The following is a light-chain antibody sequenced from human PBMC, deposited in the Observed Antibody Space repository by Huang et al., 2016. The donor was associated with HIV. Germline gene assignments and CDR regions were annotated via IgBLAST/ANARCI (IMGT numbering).Light chain of an antibody. Sequence: DIQMTQSPSSLSASVGDRISIACRASQTISTFLIWYQQKPGQAPKLLIYAASNLQSGVSSRFSGTGSGTLFTLAVTGLLPDDFATYFCQQTSSVPLTFGGGTKVEMK. V-gene: IGKV1-39*01. CDR1: QTISTF. CDR3: QQTSSVPLT. CDR2: AAS. J-gene: IGKJ4*01.